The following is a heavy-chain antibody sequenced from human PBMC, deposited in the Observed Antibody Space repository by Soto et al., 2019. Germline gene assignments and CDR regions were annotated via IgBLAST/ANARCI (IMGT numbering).Heavy chain of an antibody. V-gene: IGHV4-59*01. CDR3: ASVLGYCSGGSCYQGYFDY. CDR1: GGSISSYY. D-gene: IGHD2-15*01. CDR2: IYYSGST. Sequence: SETLTLTCTVSGGSISSYYWRWIRQPPGKGLEWIGYIYYSGSTNYNPSLKSRVTISVDTSKNQFSLKLSSVTAADTAVYYCASVLGYCSGGSCYQGYFDYWGQGTLVTVSS. J-gene: IGHJ4*02.